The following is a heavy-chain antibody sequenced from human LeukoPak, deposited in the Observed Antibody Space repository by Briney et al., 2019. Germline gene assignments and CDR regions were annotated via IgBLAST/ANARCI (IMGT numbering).Heavy chain of an antibody. V-gene: IGHV3-23*01. CDR3: ANEIRPNDY. D-gene: IGHD4-17*01. J-gene: IGHJ4*02. Sequence: GGSLRLSCATSGFSFSSHAMTWVRQAPGMGLEWLSAISISGDDTYYADSVKGRFTISRDNSKNTLYLQMNSLSADDTAMYYCANEIRPNDYWGQGTLVTVSS. CDR1: GFSFSSHA. CDR2: ISISGDDT.